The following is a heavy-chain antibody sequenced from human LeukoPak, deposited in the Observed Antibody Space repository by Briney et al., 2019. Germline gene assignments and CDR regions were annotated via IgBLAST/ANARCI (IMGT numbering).Heavy chain of an antibody. D-gene: IGHD6-19*01. CDR2: IHYRGST. CDR1: GDSIRSDSHY. V-gene: IGHV4-39*01. J-gene: IGHJ4*02. CDR3: ATHVYSSGWYFDY. Sequence: SETLSLTCTVSGDSIRSDSHYWGWIRQSPGKGLEWIGSIHYRGSTYYNPSLKSRVTISVDTPKNQFSLKLSSVTAADTAVYYCATHVYSSGWYFDYWGQGTLVTVSS.